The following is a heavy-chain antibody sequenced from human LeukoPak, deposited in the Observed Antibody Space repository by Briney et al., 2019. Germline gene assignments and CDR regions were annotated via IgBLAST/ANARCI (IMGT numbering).Heavy chain of an antibody. CDR3: ARGGAVVAVYFDY. V-gene: IGHV4-38-2*01. CDR2: MYHSGSA. Sequence: SETLSLTCDVSGYYISTDYYWGWIRQPPGKGLEGIASMYHSGSAYYNPSLKSRVTISVDTSKNQFSLKLNSVTAADTAVYYCARGGAVVAVYFDYWGQGTLVTVSS. J-gene: IGHJ4*02. CDR1: GYYISTDYY. D-gene: IGHD2-15*01.